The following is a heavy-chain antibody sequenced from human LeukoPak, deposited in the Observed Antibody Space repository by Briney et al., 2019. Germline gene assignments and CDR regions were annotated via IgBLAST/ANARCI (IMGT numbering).Heavy chain of an antibody. Sequence: PGGSLRLSCAASGFTFSSYGMHWVRQAPGKGLEWVAVISYDGSNKYYADSVKGRFTISRDNSKNTLYLQMNSLRAEDTAVYYCAKDEGPFDYWGQGTLVTVSS. V-gene: IGHV3-30*18. CDR2: ISYDGSNK. J-gene: IGHJ4*02. CDR1: GFTFSSYG. CDR3: AKDEGPFDY.